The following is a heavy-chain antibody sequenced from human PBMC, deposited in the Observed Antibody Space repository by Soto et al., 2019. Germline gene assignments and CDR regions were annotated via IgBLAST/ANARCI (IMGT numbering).Heavy chain of an antibody. D-gene: IGHD5-12*01. CDR3: AKDIVATIGHNWFDP. CDR2: ISGSGGST. CDR1: GFTFSSYA. Sequence: GGSLRLSCAASGFTFSSYAMSWVRQAPGKGLEWVSAISGSGGSTYYADSVKGRFTISRDNSKSTLYLQMNSLRAEDTAVYYCAKDIVATIGHNWFDPWGQGTLVTVSS. V-gene: IGHV3-23*01. J-gene: IGHJ5*02.